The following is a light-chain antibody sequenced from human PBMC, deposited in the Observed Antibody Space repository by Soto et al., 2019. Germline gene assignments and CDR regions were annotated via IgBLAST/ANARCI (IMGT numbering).Light chain of an antibody. Sequence: GERATLSCRASQSVSSSYLAWYQQKPGQAPRLLIYGASSRATGIPDRFSGSGSGTDFTLTISRLEPEDFAVYYCQQYGSSPLTFGGGTKVDIK. CDR1: QSVSSSY. CDR2: GAS. V-gene: IGKV3-20*01. CDR3: QQYGSSPLT. J-gene: IGKJ4*01.